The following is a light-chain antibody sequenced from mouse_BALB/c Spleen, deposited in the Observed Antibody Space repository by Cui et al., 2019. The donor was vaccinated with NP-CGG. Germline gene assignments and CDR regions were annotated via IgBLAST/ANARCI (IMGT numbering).Light chain of an antibody. CDR1: TGAVTTSNY. CDR2: GTH. Sequence: QAVVTQESELTTSPGETVTLTCRSNTGAVTTSNYANWVQEKPDHLFTGLIGGTHNRIPGVPARFSGSLIGDKAALTITGAQTEDEAIYFCALWYSNHWVFGGGTKLTVL. CDR3: ALWYSNHWV. V-gene: IGLV1*01. J-gene: IGLJ1*01.